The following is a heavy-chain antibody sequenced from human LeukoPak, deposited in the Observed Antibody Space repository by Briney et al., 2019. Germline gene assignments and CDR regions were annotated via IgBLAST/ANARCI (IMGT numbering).Heavy chain of an antibody. J-gene: IGHJ4*02. CDR3: AKFGAALPQKRLGTNTFDY. CDR1: GFTLSSYA. D-gene: IGHD6-6*01. CDR2: ISGSAGST. Sequence: GGSLRLSCAASGFTLSSYAMSWVRQAPGKGLEWVSAISGSAGSTYYADSVKGRFTISRDNSKNTLYLQMNSLRAEDTAVYYCAKFGAALPQKRLGTNTFDYWGQGTLVTVSS. V-gene: IGHV3-23*01.